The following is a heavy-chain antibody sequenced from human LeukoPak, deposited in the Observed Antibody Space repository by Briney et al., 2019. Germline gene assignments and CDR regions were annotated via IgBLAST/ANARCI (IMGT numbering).Heavy chain of an antibody. V-gene: IGHV4-59*10. J-gene: IGHJ5*02. CDR3: ARIYSSSWFLNWFDP. CDR1: GGSFSGYY. Sequence: SETLSLTCAVYGGSFSGYYWSWIRQPAGKGLEWIGRIYSRGTTYNPSLKDRVTMSADTSRNHVSLTLNSVTAADTAVYYCARIYSSSWFLNWFDPWGQGTLVTVSS. CDR2: IYSRGT. D-gene: IGHD6-13*01.